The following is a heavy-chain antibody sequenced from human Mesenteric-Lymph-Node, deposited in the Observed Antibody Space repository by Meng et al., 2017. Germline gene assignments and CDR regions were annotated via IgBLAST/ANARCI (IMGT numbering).Heavy chain of an antibody. CDR1: GFTVSSNY. CDR2: IYSGGST. D-gene: IGHD6-6*01. V-gene: IGHV3-53*01. CDR3: ARVAGSIAARRCGMDV. J-gene: IGHJ6*02. Sequence: GESLKISCAASGFTVSSNYMSWVRQAPGKGLEWVSVIYSGGSTYYADSVKGRFTISRDNSKNTLYLQMNSLRAEDTAVYYCARVAGSIAARRCGMDVWGQGTMVTVSS.